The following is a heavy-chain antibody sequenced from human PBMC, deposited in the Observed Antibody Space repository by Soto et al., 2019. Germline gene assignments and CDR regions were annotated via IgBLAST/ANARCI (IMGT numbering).Heavy chain of an antibody. CDR1: GFTFSSYG. Sequence: PGGSLRLSCAASGFTFSSYGMHWVRQAPGKGLEWVAVISYDGSNKYYADSVKGRFTISRDNSKNTLYLQMNSLRAEDTAVYYCAKESDMQWLVPPSFDYWGQGTLVTVSS. J-gene: IGHJ4*02. D-gene: IGHD6-19*01. CDR3: AKESDMQWLVPPSFDY. CDR2: ISYDGSNK. V-gene: IGHV3-30*18.